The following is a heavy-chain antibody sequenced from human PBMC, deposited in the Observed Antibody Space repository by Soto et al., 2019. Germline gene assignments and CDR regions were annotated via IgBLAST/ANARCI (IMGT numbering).Heavy chain of an antibody. CDR3: ARGRGQLLYPYYYMDV. Sequence: QVQLVQSGAEVKKPGSSVKASCKASGGTFSSYTISWVRQGPGQGLEWMGRIIPILGIANYAQKFQGRVTITAEKSTSTAYMELSSLRSEDTAVYYCARGRGQLLYPYYYMDVWGKGTMVTVSS. CDR1: GGTFSSYT. CDR2: IIPILGIA. V-gene: IGHV1-69*02. D-gene: IGHD2-2*02. J-gene: IGHJ6*03.